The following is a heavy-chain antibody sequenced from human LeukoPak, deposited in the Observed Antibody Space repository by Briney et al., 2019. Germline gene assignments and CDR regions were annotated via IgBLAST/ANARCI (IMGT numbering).Heavy chain of an antibody. CDR3: AKAPLPAADYWYFDL. CDR1: GFTFSSYG. J-gene: IGHJ2*01. CDR2: IRYGGSNK. D-gene: IGHD2-2*01. Sequence: GGSLRLSCAASGFTFSSYGMHWVRQAPGKGLEWVAFIRYGGSNKYYADSVKGRFTISRDNSKNTLYLQMNSLRAEDTAVYYCAKAPLPAADYWYFDLWGRGTLVTVSS. V-gene: IGHV3-30*02.